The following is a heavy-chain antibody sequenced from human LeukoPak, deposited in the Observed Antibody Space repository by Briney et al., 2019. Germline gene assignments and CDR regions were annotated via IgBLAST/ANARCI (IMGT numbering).Heavy chain of an antibody. J-gene: IGHJ6*02. Sequence: GGSLRLSCAVSGFTFSNYWMYWVRQGPGKGLVRVSRLNGDGDYTNYEDSVKGRFTISRDNSKNTLYLQMNSLRADDTAVYYCAKDVRVGGGGMDVWGQGTPVTVSS. CDR2: LNGDGDYT. D-gene: IGHD1-26*01. V-gene: IGHV3-74*01. CDR1: GFTFSNYW. CDR3: AKDVRVGGGGMDV.